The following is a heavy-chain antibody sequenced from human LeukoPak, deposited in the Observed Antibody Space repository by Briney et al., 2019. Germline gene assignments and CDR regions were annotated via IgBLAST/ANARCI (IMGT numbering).Heavy chain of an antibody. D-gene: IGHD3-22*01. Sequence: GASVKVSCKASGYTFTSYAISWVRQAPGQGLEWMGGIIPIFGTANYAQKFQGRVTITADESTSTAYMELSSLRSEDTAVYYCAREALFYYDSRYWYFDLWGRGTLVTVSS. CDR3: AREALFYYDSRYWYFDL. CDR2: IIPIFGTA. J-gene: IGHJ2*01. V-gene: IGHV1-69*13. CDR1: GYTFTSYA.